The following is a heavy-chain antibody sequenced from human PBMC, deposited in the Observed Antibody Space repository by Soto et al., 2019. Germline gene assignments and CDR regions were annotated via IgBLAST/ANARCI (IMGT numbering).Heavy chain of an antibody. CDR2: IYYSGST. V-gene: IGHV4-30-4*01. J-gene: IGHJ4*02. Sequence: SETLSLTCTVSGGSISSCDYYWSWIRQPPGKGLEWIGYIYYSGSTYYNPSLKSRVTISVDTSKNQFSLKLSSVTAADTAVYYCARVGGLGATTIDYWGQGTLVTVSS. CDR1: GGSISSCDYY. D-gene: IGHD3-16*01. CDR3: ARVGGLGATTIDY.